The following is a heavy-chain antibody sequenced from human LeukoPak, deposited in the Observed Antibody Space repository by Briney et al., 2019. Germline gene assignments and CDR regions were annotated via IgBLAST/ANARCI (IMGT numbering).Heavy chain of an antibody. CDR3: ARGGTYYPCIDY. D-gene: IGHD1-26*01. CDR2: ISAYNGRT. CDR1: GYTFTSSY. V-gene: IGHV1-18*01. Sequence: ASVRLSCKASGYTFTSSYINWVRQAPGQRLEWMGWISAYNGRTNYAQKFQGRVTMTTDSSTSTAYMDLTSLRSDDTAVYYCARGGTYYPCIDYWGQGTLVTVSS. J-gene: IGHJ4*02.